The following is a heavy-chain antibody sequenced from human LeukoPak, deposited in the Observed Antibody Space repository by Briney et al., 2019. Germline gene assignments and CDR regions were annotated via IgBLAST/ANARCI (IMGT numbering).Heavy chain of an antibody. CDR3: ARATLGIAAAGTGNTFDY. V-gene: IGHV1-2*04. CDR2: INSISCGP. J-gene: IGHJ4*02. CDR1: GYTFMNYG. D-gene: IGHD6-13*01. Sequence: APVKVSCKASGYTFMNYGITWVRQAPGHGREWMGWINSISCGPNYAQKFQGWVTMTRDTSISTAYMELSRLRSDDTAVYYCARATLGIAAAGTGNTFDYWGQGTLVTVSS.